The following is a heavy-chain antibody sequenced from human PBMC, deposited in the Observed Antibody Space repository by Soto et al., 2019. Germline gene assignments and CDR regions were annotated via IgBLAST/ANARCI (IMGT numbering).Heavy chain of an antibody. CDR3: AREIGYCSGGSCPYDAFDI. CDR2: ISSSSSYI. Sequence: PVGSLRLSCAASGFTFSSYSMNWVRQAPGKGPEWVSSISSSSSYIYYADSVKGRFTISRDNAKNSLYLQMNSLRAEDTAVYYCAREIGYCSGGSCPYDAFDIWGQGTMVTVSS. D-gene: IGHD2-15*01. V-gene: IGHV3-21*01. CDR1: GFTFSSYS. J-gene: IGHJ3*02.